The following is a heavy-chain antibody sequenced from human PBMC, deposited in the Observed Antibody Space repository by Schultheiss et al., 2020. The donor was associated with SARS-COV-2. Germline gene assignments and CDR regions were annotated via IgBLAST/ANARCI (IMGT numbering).Heavy chain of an antibody. CDR2: ISYDGSNK. V-gene: IGHV3-30*18. D-gene: IGHD6-19*01. CDR1: GFTFSSYG. Sequence: GGSLRLSCAASGFTFSSYGMHWVRQAPGKGLEWVAVISYDGSNKYYADSVKGRFTISRDNSKNTLYLQMNSLRAEDTAVYYCAKRPAGWGQGTLVTVSS. J-gene: IGHJ4*02. CDR3: AKRPAG.